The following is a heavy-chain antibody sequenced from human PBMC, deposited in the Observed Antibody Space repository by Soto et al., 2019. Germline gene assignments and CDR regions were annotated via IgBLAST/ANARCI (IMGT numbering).Heavy chain of an antibody. J-gene: IGHJ4*02. CDR1: GFCFTNYG. CDR3: TRDPYGGSRYYFDS. V-gene: IGHV3-33*01. Sequence: QVQLVESGGGVVQPGRSLRLSCAASGFCFTNYGMHWVRQAPGKGLEWVAVIWYDGSNKYYADSVKGRFAISKDNSQNTLYLQMNNLRPEDTAVYYCTRDPYGGSRYYFDSWGQGTLVTVSS. CDR2: IWYDGSNK. D-gene: IGHD1-26*01.